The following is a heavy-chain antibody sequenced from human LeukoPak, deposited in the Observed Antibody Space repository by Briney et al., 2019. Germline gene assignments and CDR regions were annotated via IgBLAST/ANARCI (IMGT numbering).Heavy chain of an antibody. CDR3: SRGRSTTLDY. CDR2: VRSRAFGETT. D-gene: IGHD1-7*01. Sequence: PGGSLRLSCTASGFAFGDYAVSWFRQPPGKGLEWVGFVRSRAFGETTDYAASVKGRFITSRDDSKTIAYLQMNSPKTEDTAVYYCSRGRSTTLDYWGQGTQVTVSS. V-gene: IGHV3-49*03. CDR1: GFAFGDYA. J-gene: IGHJ4*02.